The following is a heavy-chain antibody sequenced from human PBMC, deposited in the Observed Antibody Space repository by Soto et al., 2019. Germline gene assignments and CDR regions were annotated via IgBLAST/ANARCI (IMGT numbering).Heavy chain of an antibody. Sequence: QVQLVQSGAEVKKPGASVKVSCKASGYTFTSYGISWVRQAPGQGLEWMGWISAYNGNTNYAQKFQGRVTMTTDTPTSTAYMELRSLSSDDTAVYYCARGGKYCTNGVCSVYGMDVWGQGTTVTVSS. D-gene: IGHD2-8*01. CDR1: GYTFTSYG. CDR3: ARGGKYCTNGVCSVYGMDV. J-gene: IGHJ6*02. CDR2: ISAYNGNT. V-gene: IGHV1-18*01.